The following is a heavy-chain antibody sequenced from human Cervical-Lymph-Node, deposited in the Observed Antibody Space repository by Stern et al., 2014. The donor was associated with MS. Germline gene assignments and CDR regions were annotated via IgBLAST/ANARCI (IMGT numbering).Heavy chain of an antibody. V-gene: IGHV1-46*01. Sequence: VQLVESGAEVKKPGASVKVSCKASGYSFTSHYMHCVRQATGQGLEWVGIINPSGDSASYAQKLQGRVTMTRDTSTSTVYMELSSLRSEDTAVYYCASGTGSKRPTGNYWGQGTLVTVSS. D-gene: IGHD3/OR15-3a*01. CDR1: GYSFTSHY. CDR2: INPSGDSA. J-gene: IGHJ4*02. CDR3: ASGTGSKRPTGNY.